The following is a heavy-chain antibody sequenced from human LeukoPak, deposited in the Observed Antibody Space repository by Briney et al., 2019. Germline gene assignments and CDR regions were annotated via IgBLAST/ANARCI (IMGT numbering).Heavy chain of an antibody. J-gene: IGHJ5*02. V-gene: IGHV5-51*01. CDR3: ARLAGSGSEPSWEWFDP. D-gene: IGHD3-10*01. Sequence: GEPLKISCKGSGYSFTSYWIGWVRQMPGKGLEWMGIIYPGDSDTRYSPSFQGQVTISADKSISTAYLQWSSLKASDTAMYYCARLAGSGSEPSWEWFDPWGQGTLVTVSS. CDR2: IYPGDSDT. CDR1: GYSFTSYW.